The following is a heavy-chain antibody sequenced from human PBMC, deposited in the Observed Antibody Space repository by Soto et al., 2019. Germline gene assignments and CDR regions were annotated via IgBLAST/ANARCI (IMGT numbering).Heavy chain of an antibody. CDR3: ASSIVTVAGTRIWFDP. CDR2: IYYSGST. CDR1: GGSISSYC. Sequence: SETLSLTCTVSGGSISSYCWSWIRQPPGKGLEWIGYIYYSGSTNYNPSLKSRVTISVDTSKNQFSLKLSSVTAADTAVYYCASSIVTVAGTRIWFDPWGQGTLVTVSS. J-gene: IGHJ5*02. D-gene: IGHD6-19*01. V-gene: IGHV4-59*08.